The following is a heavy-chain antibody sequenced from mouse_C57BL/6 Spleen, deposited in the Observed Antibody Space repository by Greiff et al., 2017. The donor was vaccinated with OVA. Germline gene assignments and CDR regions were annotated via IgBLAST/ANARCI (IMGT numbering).Heavy chain of an antibody. CDR3: ARGGRVYFDY. Sequence: VQLQQSGPELVKPGASVKLSCKASGYTFTDYNMHWVKQSHGKSLEWIGYINPNSGGTSYNQKFKGKATLTVNKSSSTAYMELRSLTTEDSAVYYCARGGRVYFDYWGQGTTVTVSS. V-gene: IGHV1-22*01. CDR1: GYTFTDYN. CDR2: INPNSGGT. J-gene: IGHJ2*01.